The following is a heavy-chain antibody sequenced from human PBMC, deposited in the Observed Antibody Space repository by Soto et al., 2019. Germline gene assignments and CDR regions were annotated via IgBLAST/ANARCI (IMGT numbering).Heavy chain of an antibody. CDR3: TRVPPSSWAPNFDY. Sequence: EVQLVESGGGLVKPGGSLRLSCAASGFTFSSYSMNWVRQAPGKGLEWVSSISSSSSYIYYADSVKGRFTISRDNAKNSLYLQMNRLRAEDTAEYYCTRVPPSSWAPNFDYWGQGTLVTVSS. V-gene: IGHV3-21*01. J-gene: IGHJ4*02. CDR2: ISSSSSYI. D-gene: IGHD6-13*01. CDR1: GFTFSSYS.